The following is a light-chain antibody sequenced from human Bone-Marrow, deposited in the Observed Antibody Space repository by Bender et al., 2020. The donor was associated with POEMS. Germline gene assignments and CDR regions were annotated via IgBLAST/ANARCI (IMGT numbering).Light chain of an antibody. CDR2: YDS. J-gene: IGLJ1*01. CDR3: HVWVSGSDHV. CDR1: NGGDKS. Sequence: SYVLTQPPSVSVAPGKTATISCGGNNGGDKSVYWYQQKAGQAPVLVIYYDSDRPSGIPERFSGSNSGIAATLTISRVEAGDEADYYCHVWVSGSDHVFGPGTKVTVL. V-gene: IGLV3-21*04.